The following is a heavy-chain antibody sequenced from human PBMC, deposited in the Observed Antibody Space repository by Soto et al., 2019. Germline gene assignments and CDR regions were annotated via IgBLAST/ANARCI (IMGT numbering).Heavy chain of an antibody. CDR1: GFTVSSNY. V-gene: IGHV3-66*04. D-gene: IGHD3-3*01. Sequence: PGGSLRLSCAASGFTVSSNYMSWVRQAPGKGLEWVSVIYSGGSTYYADSVKGRFTISRDNSKNTLYLQMNSLRAEDTAVYYCARHGARNDLRDPVDYWGQGTLVTVSS. CDR3: ARHGARNDLRDPVDY. CDR2: IYSGGST. J-gene: IGHJ4*02.